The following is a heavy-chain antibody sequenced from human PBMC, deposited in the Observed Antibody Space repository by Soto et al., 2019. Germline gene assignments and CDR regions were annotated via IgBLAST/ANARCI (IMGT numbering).Heavy chain of an antibody. V-gene: IGHV4-59*01. D-gene: IGHD2-15*01. Sequence: PSETLSLISTVSCDSISNYYWSWIRQPPGKGLEWIGYIDKSGSTNYNPSLKIRVTIPINTSKNLCSLKLSSVTAADPAVYYCARFVSVAVGSEFDYWGQGPLVNVS. CDR2: IDKSGST. CDR1: CDSISNYY. J-gene: IGHJ4*02. CDR3: ARFVSVAVGSEFDY.